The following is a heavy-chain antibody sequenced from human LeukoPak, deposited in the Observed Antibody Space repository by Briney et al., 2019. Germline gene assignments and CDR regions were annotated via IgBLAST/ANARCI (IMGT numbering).Heavy chain of an antibody. CDR3: AREGYGDAGFDY. D-gene: IGHD4-17*01. Sequence: PSQTLSLTCTVSGGSISSGSYYWSWIRQPAGKGLEWIGRIYTSGSTNYNPSLKSRVTISVDTSKNQFSLKLSSVTAADTAVYYCAREGYGDAGFDYWGQGTLLTVSS. V-gene: IGHV4-61*02. CDR1: GGSISSGSYY. CDR2: IYTSGST. J-gene: IGHJ4*02.